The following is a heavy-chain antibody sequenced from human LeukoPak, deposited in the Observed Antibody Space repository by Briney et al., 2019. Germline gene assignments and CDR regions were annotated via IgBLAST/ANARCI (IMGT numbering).Heavy chain of an antibody. V-gene: IGHV1-2*02. CDR2: INTNSGVT. Sequence: ASVKVSCEASGLTFTGVNYIHWVRQAPGQGPEWMGWINTNSGVTDYARKFQGRVTMTRDTSISTAYMELCRLTSDDTAMYYCTRDRLSKWFDPWGQGTLVTVSS. CDR1: GLTFTGVNY. J-gene: IGHJ5*02. D-gene: IGHD5-12*01. CDR3: TRDRLSKWFDP.